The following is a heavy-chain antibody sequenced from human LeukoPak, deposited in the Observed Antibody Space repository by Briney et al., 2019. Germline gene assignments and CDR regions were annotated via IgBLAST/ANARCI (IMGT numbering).Heavy chain of an antibody. CDR3: ARRGDDYGDSSYYYYYMDV. J-gene: IGHJ6*03. V-gene: IGHV4-59*01. D-gene: IGHD4-17*01. Sequence: SETLSLTCTVSGGSISSYYWSWIRQPPGKGLEWIGYIYYSGSTNYNPSLKSRVTISVDTSKNQFSLELSSVTAADTAVYYCARRGDDYGDSSYYYYYMDVWGKGTTVTVSS. CDR1: GGSISSYY. CDR2: IYYSGST.